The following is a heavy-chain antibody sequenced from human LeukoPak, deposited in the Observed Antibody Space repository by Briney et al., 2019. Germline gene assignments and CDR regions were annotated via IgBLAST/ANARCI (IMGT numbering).Heavy chain of an antibody. CDR3: TKYGGSPAIYFDS. D-gene: IGHD1-26*01. CDR1: GDSISAYY. J-gene: IGHJ4*02. Sequence: SETLSLNCTVSGDSISAYYWSWVRQPPGKGLEWIAFVHKTGSINYNPSLKSRATISMDTSNSQLSLHVNSVTAADTAVYYCTKYGGSPAIYFDSWGRGKLFSVSP. CDR2: VHKTGSI. V-gene: IGHV4-59*08.